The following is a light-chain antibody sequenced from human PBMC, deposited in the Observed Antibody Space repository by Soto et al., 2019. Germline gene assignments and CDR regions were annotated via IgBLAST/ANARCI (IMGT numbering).Light chain of an antibody. CDR3: QQYGSSGT. CDR1: QSVRSSY. V-gene: IGKV3-20*01. J-gene: IGKJ1*01. CDR2: GAS. Sequence: EILLTQYPGTLSLSPGDRATLSWGASQSVRSSYLAWYKQKPGQAPRLLIYGASNRATGIPDRFSGSGSGTEFTLTISRLEPDDFAVYYCQQYGSSGTFGQGTKVDI.